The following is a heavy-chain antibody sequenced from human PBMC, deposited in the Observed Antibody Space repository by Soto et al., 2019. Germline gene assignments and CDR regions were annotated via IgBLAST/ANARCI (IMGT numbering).Heavy chain of an antibody. J-gene: IGHJ6*02. CDR2: INHSGST. V-gene: IGHV4-34*01. D-gene: IGHD2-2*01. Sequence: SENPSISRAVYGGSLSGSYWSWITPLPGKVMGRSGEINHSGSTNYNPSLKSRVTISVDTSKNQFSLKLSSVTAADTAVYYCASGQDIVVVPFWGPGNDYGMDVWGQGTTVS. CDR1: GGSLSGSY. CDR3: ASGQDIVVVPFWGPGNDYGMDV.